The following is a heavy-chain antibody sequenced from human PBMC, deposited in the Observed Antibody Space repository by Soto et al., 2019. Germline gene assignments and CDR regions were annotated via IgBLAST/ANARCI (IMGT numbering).Heavy chain of an antibody. CDR2: IYFSGST. CDR3: AREGDFAAPAFDI. V-gene: IGHV4-31*03. J-gene: IGHJ3*02. Sequence: QVQLQESGPGLVKPSQTLSLTCTVSGGSISSGGYYWSWIRQHPGKGLEWIGYIYFSGSTYYNPSLKSRVTISVDTSKNQFSLKLSSVTAADTAVYYCAREGDFAAPAFDIWGQGTMVTVSS. CDR1: GGSISSGGYY. D-gene: IGHD3-16*01.